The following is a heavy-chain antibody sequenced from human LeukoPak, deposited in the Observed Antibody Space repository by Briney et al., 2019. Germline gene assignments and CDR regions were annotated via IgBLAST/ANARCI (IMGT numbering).Heavy chain of an antibody. D-gene: IGHD6-19*01. Sequence: RPSETLSLTCAVSGGSISSSNWWSWVRQPPGKGLEWIGEIYHSGSTNYNPSLKSRVTISVDKSKNQFSLKLSSVTAADTAVYYCASLRRGYSSGWFDAFDIWGQGTMVTVSS. CDR3: ASLRRGYSSGWFDAFDI. V-gene: IGHV4-4*02. CDR1: GGSISSSNW. J-gene: IGHJ3*02. CDR2: IYHSGST.